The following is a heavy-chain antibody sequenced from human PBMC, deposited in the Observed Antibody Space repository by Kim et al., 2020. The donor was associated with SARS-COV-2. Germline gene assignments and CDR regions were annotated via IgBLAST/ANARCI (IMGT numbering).Heavy chain of an antibody. CDR3: ARGVRSGIIKEWVY. J-gene: IGHJ4*02. CDR2: IYYSGST. Sequence: SETLSLTCTVSGGSISSYYWSWIRQPPGKGLEWIGYIYYSGSTNYNPSLKSRVTISVDTSKNQFSLKLSSVTAADTAVYYCARGVRSGIIKEWVYWGQGTLVTVSS. CDR1: GGSISSYY. V-gene: IGHV4-59*13. D-gene: IGHD3-3*01.